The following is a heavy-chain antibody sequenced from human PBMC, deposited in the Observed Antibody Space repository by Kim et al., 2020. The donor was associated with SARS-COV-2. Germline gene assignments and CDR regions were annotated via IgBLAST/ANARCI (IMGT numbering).Heavy chain of an antibody. J-gene: IGHJ4*02. CDR1: GFTFSSYA. CDR2: IWYDGSNK. D-gene: IGHD6-19*01. CDR3: AKVVGSSGWSWFDY. Sequence: GGSLRLSCAASGFTFSSYAMHWVRQAPGKGLEWVAVIWYDGSNKYYADSVKGRFTISRDNSKNTLYLQMNSLRAEDTAVYYCAKVVGSSGWSWFDYWGQGTLVTVSS. V-gene: IGHV3-33*06.